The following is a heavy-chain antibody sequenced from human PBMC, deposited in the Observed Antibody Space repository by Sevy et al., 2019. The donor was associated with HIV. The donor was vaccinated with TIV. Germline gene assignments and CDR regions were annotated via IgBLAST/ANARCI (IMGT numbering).Heavy chain of an antibody. J-gene: IGHJ4*02. CDR3: VEDKNDYGRAYFAS. Sequence: SETLSLTCSVSSYSIRSAYQWGWIRQSPGKGLEWIGSIYPGGSAFYNPSLKSRVTISIDISKNQFSLNLRSVTAADTAFYYCVEDKNDYGRAYFASWGPGTLVTVSS. D-gene: IGHD4-17*01. V-gene: IGHV4-38-2*02. CDR1: SYSIRSAYQ. CDR2: IYPGGSA.